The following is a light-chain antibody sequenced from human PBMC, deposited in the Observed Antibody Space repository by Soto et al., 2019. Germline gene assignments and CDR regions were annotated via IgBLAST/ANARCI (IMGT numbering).Light chain of an antibody. Sequence: IHMTESPSTLSASVGDRVTITCRASQSISSWLAWYQQKPGKAPKLLIYDASSLESGVPSRFSGSGSGTEFTLTISSLQPDDFATYYCQQYNSYVWTFGQGTKVDIK. CDR2: DAS. J-gene: IGKJ1*01. V-gene: IGKV1-5*01. CDR1: QSISSW. CDR3: QQYNSYVWT.